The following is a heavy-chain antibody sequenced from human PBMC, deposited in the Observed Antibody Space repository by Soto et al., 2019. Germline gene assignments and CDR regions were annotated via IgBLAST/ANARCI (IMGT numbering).Heavy chain of an antibody. V-gene: IGHV4-61*01. Sequence: PSETLSLTCTVSGGSVSSGSYYWSWIRQPPGKGLEWIGYIYYSGSTNYNPSLKSRVTISVDTSKNQFSLKLSSVTAADTAVYYCARDPAYSSRWYGAWGQGTLVNVS. J-gene: IGHJ5*02. D-gene: IGHD6-13*01. CDR3: ARDPAYSSRWYGA. CDR1: GGSVSSGSYY. CDR2: IYYSGST.